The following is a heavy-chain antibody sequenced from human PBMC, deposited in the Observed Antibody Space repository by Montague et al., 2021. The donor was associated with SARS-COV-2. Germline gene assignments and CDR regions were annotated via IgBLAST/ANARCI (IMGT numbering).Heavy chain of an antibody. J-gene: IGHJ6*02. V-gene: IGHV4-61*02. CDR3: ARASITIFGVADYGMDV. CDR2: IYTSGST. CDR1: GDSVTNDGYY. D-gene: IGHD3-3*01. Sequence: TLSLTCTVSGDSVTNDGYYWSWIRQPAGKGLEWIGRIYTSGSTNYNPSLKSRVTISVDTSKNRFSLKLSSVTAADTAVYYCARASITIFGVADYGMDVWGQGTTVTVSS.